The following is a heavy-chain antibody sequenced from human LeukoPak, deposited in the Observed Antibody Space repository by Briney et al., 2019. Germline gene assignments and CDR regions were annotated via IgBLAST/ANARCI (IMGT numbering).Heavy chain of an antibody. J-gene: IGHJ3*02. D-gene: IGHD6-19*01. CDR1: GGTFSSYT. Sequence: ASVKVSCKASGGTFSSYTISWVRQAPGQGLEWMGRIIPILGIANYAQKFQGRVTITADKSTSTAYMELSGLGSEDTAVYYCARGTYSSGWDVAFDIWGQGTMVTVSS. CDR3: ARGTYSSGWDVAFDI. CDR2: IIPILGIA. V-gene: IGHV1-69*02.